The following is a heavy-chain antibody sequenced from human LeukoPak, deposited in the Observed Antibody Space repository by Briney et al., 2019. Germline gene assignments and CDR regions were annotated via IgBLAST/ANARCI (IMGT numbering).Heavy chain of an antibody. Sequence: PSETQSLTCAVYGGSFSGYYWSWIRQPPGKGLEWIGEINHSGSTNYNPSLKSRVTISVDTSKNQFSLKLSSVTAADTAVYYCARGLIEWLRLYYYYYMDVWGKGTTVTVSS. CDR3: ARGLIEWLRLYYYYYMDV. CDR1: GGSFSGYY. D-gene: IGHD5-12*01. CDR2: INHSGST. V-gene: IGHV4-34*01. J-gene: IGHJ6*03.